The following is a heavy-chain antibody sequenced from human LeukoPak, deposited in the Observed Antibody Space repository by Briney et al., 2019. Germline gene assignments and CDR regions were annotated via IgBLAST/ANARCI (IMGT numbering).Heavy chain of an antibody. V-gene: IGHV3-21*06. J-gene: IGHJ4*02. D-gene: IGHD2-15*01. Sequence: GGSLRLSCAASALSFRTYSMSWVRQAPGKGLESVSSISYTSSFKYYADSVKGRFTISRDNGANALYLQMTSLRAEDTAIYYCARGPPSENYSQDYFDMWGQGTLVTVSS. CDR1: ALSFRTYS. CDR3: ARGPPSENYSQDYFDM. CDR2: ISYTSSFK.